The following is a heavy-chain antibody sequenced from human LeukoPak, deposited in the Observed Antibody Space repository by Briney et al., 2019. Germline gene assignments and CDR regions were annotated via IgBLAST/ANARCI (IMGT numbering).Heavy chain of an antibody. CDR1: GYTFTSYY. Sequence: ASVKVSCKASGYTFTSYYMHWVRQAPGQGLEWMGIINPSGGSTSYAQKFQGRVTMTRDTSTSTVYMELSSLRSKDTAVYYCARDYCTNGVCYTPFDYSGQGTLVTVSS. J-gene: IGHJ4*02. D-gene: IGHD2-8*01. CDR2: INPSGGST. CDR3: ARDYCTNGVCYTPFDY. V-gene: IGHV1-46*01.